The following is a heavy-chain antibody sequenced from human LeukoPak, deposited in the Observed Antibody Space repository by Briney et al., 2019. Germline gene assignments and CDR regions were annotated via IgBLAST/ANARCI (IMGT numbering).Heavy chain of an antibody. V-gene: IGHV1-69*06. CDR2: IIPIFGTA. Sequence: GASVKVSCKASRGTFSSYAISWVRQAPGQGLEWMGGIIPIFGTANCAQKFQGRVTITADKSTSTAYMELSSLRSEDTAVYHCARGPRITLVRGGQWYYYMDVWGKGTTVTISS. CDR3: ARGPRITLVRGGQWYYYMDV. D-gene: IGHD3-10*01. J-gene: IGHJ6*03. CDR1: RGTFSSYA.